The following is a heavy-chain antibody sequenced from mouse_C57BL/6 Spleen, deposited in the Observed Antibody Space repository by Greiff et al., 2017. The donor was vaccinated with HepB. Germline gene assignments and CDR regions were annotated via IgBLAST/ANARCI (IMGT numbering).Heavy chain of an antibody. Sequence: EVKLMESGPGLVKPSQSLSLTCSVTGYSITSGYYWNWIRQFPGNKLEWMGYISYDGSNNYNPSLKNRISITRDTSKNQFFLKLNSVTTEDTATYYCARGLYGYDGFAYWGQGTLVTVSA. J-gene: IGHJ3*01. CDR2: ISYDGSN. CDR1: GYSITSGYY. CDR3: ARGLYGYDGFAY. V-gene: IGHV3-6*01. D-gene: IGHD2-2*01.